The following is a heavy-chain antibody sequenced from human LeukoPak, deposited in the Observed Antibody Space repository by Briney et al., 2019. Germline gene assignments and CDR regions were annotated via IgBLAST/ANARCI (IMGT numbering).Heavy chain of an antibody. D-gene: IGHD6-13*01. CDR1: GGSISSYY. CDR3: ARLGVAPAGSWFDP. J-gene: IGHJ5*02. Sequence: PSETLSLTCTVSGGSISSYYWSWIRQPPGKGLEWIGYIYYSGSTNYNPSLKSRVTISLDTSENRFSLKLSSVTATDTAVYYCARLGVAPAGSWFDPWGQGTLVTVSS. CDR2: IYYSGST. V-gene: IGHV4-59*08.